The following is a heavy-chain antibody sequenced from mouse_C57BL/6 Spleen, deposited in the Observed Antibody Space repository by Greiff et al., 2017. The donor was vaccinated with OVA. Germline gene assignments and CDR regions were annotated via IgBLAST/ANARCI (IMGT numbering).Heavy chain of an antibody. CDR1: GFNIKDDY. V-gene: IGHV14-4*01. J-gene: IGHJ3*01. CDR2: IDPENGDT. Sequence: EVQLQQSGAELVRPGASVKLSCTASGFNIKDDYMHWVKQRPEQGLEWIGWIDPENGDTEYASKFQGKATITADTSSNTAYLQLSSLTSEDTAVYYCTFYAQFAYWGQGTLVTVSA. D-gene: IGHD1-1*01. CDR3: TFYAQFAY.